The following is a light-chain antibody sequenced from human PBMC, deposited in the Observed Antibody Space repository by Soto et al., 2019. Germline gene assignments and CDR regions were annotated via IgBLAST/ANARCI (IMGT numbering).Light chain of an antibody. V-gene: IGKV1-5*01. CDR3: RELYSFFSS. Sequence: DIHMTQSPSTLTTSLGDKVTSTCRASPNIHKCLAWYQKKPRQGPKLMIYDASILESGVSSIFRCSGSLTEFTRTITALEPDDFATYYGRELYSFFSSFGQGTKLDIK. J-gene: IGKJ2*01. CDR1: PNIHKC. CDR2: DAS.